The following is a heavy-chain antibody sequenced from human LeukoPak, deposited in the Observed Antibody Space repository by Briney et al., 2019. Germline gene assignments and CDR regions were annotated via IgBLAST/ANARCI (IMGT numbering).Heavy chain of an antibody. CDR2: ISYDGSNK. CDR1: GFTFSSYA. J-gene: IGHJ3*02. D-gene: IGHD1-26*01. Sequence: GTSLRLSCAASGFTFSSYAIHWVRQAPGKGLEWVAVISYDGSNKYYADSVKGRFTISRDNSKNTLYLQMNSLRAEDTAVYYCATSGRIKRDAFDIWGQGTMVTVSS. CDR3: ATSGRIKRDAFDI. V-gene: IGHV3-30*04.